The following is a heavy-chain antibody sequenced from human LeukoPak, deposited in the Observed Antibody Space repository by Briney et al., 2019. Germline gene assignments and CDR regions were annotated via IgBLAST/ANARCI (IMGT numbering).Heavy chain of an antibody. CDR3: ARVSGYYYDSTIDY. V-gene: IGHV4-59*11. D-gene: IGHD3-22*01. CDR1: GGFISSHY. J-gene: IGHJ4*02. Sequence: PSETLSLTCTVSGGFISSHYWSWIRQPPGKGLEWIGYIYYSGSTNYNPSLKSRVTISVDTSKNQFSLKLSSVTAADTAVYYCARVSGYYYDSTIDYWGQGTLVTVSS. CDR2: IYYSGST.